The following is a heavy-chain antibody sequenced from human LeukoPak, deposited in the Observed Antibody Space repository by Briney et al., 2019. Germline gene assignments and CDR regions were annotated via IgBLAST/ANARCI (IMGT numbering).Heavy chain of an antibody. CDR3: ARDGCSGGSCQTASYYYYMDV. V-gene: IGHV3-20*04. Sequence: PGGSLRLSCAASGFTFSNYWMHWVRQAPGKGLEWVSGINWNGGSTGYADSVKGRFTISRDNAKNSLYLQMNSLRAEDTAVYYCARDGCSGGSCQTASYYYYMDVWGEGTTVTISS. J-gene: IGHJ6*03. D-gene: IGHD2-15*01. CDR1: GFTFSNYW. CDR2: INWNGGST.